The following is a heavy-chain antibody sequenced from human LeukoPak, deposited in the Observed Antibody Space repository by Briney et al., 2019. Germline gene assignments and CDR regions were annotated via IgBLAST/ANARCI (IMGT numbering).Heavy chain of an antibody. D-gene: IGHD3/OR15-3a*01. CDR1: GGSISSSNW. Sequence: PSGTLSLTCAVSGGSISSSNWWSWVRQPPGKGLEWIGEIYHSGSTNYNPSLKSRVTISVDKSKNQFSLKLSSVTAADTAVYYCARGYEFWSGYSAYYYGMDVWGQGTTVTVSS. CDR2: IYHSGST. V-gene: IGHV4-4*02. J-gene: IGHJ6*02. CDR3: ARGYEFWSGYSAYYYGMDV.